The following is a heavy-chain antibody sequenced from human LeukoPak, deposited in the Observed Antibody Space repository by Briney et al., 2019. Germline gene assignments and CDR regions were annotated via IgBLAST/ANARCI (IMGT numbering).Heavy chain of an antibody. V-gene: IGHV5-51*01. CDR3: ARRRGRYSGDAFDI. CDR1: GYRFTSYW. CDR2: IYPGDSDT. D-gene: IGHD1-26*01. J-gene: IGHJ3*02. Sequence: GESLKISCKGSGYRFTSYWSGWVRRMPGKGLEWMGFIYPGDSDTRYSPSFQGQVTISADKSMSTAYLQWSSLKASDTAMYSCARRRGRYSGDAFDIWGQGTMVTVSS.